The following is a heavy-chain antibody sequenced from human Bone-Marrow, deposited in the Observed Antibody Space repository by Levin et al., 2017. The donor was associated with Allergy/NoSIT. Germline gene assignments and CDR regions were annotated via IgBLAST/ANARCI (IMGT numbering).Heavy chain of an antibody. V-gene: IGHV3-66*01. Sequence: EASVKVSCAVSGFTVYNNYMSWVRQAPGKGLEWVSLIYSGGTTQYADSVKGRFTISRDSSKNTLYLQMNSLTPEDTAMYYCARNVPLTANGYWGQGTLVTVSS. CDR3: ARNVPLTANGY. CDR1: GFTVYNNY. D-gene: IGHD2-8*01. J-gene: IGHJ4*02. CDR2: IYSGGTT.